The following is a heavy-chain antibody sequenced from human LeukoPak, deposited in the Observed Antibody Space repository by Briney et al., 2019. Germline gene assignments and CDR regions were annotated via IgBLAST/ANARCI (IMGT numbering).Heavy chain of an antibody. D-gene: IGHD3-9*01. CDR2: ISAGGGAT. V-gene: IGHV3-23*01. CDR1: GFSFSSFV. J-gene: IGHJ4*02. Sequence: GGSLLLSCAASGFSFSSFVINWVRQAPGKGLEWVSSISAGGGATSYADSVKGRFTISRDNSKNTLYLQMNSLRAEDTAVYYCAKGRYSLYDWGQGTLVTVSS. CDR3: AKGRYSLYD.